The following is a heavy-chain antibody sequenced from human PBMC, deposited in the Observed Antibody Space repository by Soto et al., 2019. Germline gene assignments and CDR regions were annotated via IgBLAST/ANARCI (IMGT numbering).Heavy chain of an antibody. Sequence: QVQLQQWGAGLLKPSETLSLTCAVYGGSFSGYYCSWIRQPPGTGLEWIGEINHSGSANYNPSLESRLTISVDTSKNQFSLEVRSVTAADTAVYYCARAKGYGATSWIDSWGQGNLVTVSS. J-gene: IGHJ5*01. CDR1: GGSFSGYY. V-gene: IGHV4-34*01. CDR2: INHSGSA. CDR3: ARAKGYGATSWIDS. D-gene: IGHD4-17*01.